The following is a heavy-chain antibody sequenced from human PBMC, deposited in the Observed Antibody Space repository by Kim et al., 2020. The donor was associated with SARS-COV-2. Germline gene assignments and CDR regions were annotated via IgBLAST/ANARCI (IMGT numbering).Heavy chain of an antibody. V-gene: IGHV3-11*06. Sequence: KGRFTISRDQAKNSLYLQMNSLRAEDTAVYYYARLSRSSWYSPRRHLDYWGQGTLVTVSS. J-gene: IGHJ4*02. CDR3: ARLSRSSWYSPRRHLDY. D-gene: IGHD6-13*01.